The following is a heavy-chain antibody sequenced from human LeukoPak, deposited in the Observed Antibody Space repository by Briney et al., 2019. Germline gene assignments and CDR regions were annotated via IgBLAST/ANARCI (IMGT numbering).Heavy chain of an antibody. Sequence: SETLSLTCAVSGGSISSGGYSWSWIRQPPGKGLEWIGYIYHSGSTYYNPSLKSRVTISVDRSKNQFSLKPSSVTAADTAVYYCARGGMATIMASDIWGQGTMVTVSS. CDR3: ARGGMATIMASDI. CDR2: IYHSGST. D-gene: IGHD5-24*01. CDR1: GGSISSGGYS. V-gene: IGHV4-30-2*01. J-gene: IGHJ3*02.